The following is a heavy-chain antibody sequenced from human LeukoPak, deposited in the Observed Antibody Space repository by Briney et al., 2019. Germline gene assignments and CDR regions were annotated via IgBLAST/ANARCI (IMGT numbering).Heavy chain of an antibody. J-gene: IGHJ5*02. CDR3: AREGLQKRGWFDP. V-gene: IGHV4-61*02. CDR2: IYTSDST. D-gene: IGHD4-11*01. CDR1: GGSFSSGICY. Sequence: SETLSLTCTVSGGSFSSGICYWSWIRQSAAKGLEWIGRIYTSDSTFYNPSFKSRVTISLDTSMNQFFLKLTSMTVADTAVYYCAREGLQKRGWFDPWGQGTLVTVSS.